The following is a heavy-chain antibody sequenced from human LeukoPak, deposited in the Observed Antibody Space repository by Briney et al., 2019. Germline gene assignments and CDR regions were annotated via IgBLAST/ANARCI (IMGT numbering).Heavy chain of an antibody. CDR2: IIPILGIA. Sequence: SVKVSCKASGGTFSSYAISWVRQAPGQGLEWMGRIIPILGIANYAQKFQGRVTITADKSTSTAYMELSSLRSEDTAVYYCARASSQGYCSGGSCYHAFDIWGQGTLVTVSS. CDR3: ARASSQGYCSGGSCYHAFDI. CDR1: GGTFSSYA. D-gene: IGHD2-15*01. V-gene: IGHV1-69*04. J-gene: IGHJ4*02.